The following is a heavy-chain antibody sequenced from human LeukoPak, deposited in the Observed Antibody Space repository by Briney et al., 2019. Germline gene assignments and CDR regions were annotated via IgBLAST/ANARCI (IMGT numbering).Heavy chain of an antibody. CDR2: MYYSGST. D-gene: IGHD5-12*01. CDR3: ARGGRGYVPYYFDY. CDR1: GGSISSNY. J-gene: IGHJ4*02. V-gene: IGHV4-59*01. Sequence: SETLSLTCTVSGGSISSNYWSWIRQPPGKGLEWIGYMYYSGSTNYNPSLNSRVTISMDMSKNQFSLNLSSVTAADTALYYCARGGRGYVPYYFDYWGQGTLVTVSS.